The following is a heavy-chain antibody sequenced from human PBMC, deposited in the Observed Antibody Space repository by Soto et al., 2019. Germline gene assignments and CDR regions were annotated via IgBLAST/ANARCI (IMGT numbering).Heavy chain of an antibody. CDR3: AVRLPGPSGYDV. J-gene: IGHJ6*02. CDR1: GFSLTSGVVG. Sequence: QITLKESGPTLVKPTQTLTLTCTFSGFSLTSGVVGVGWIRQPPGEALEWLALINWNDEQYNKPSLRNRLTITKDTSKNQVVLTMTNMDPVDTATYYCAVRLPGPSGYDVWGQGTTVTVSS. CDR2: INWNDEQ. D-gene: IGHD6-13*01. V-gene: IGHV2-5*01.